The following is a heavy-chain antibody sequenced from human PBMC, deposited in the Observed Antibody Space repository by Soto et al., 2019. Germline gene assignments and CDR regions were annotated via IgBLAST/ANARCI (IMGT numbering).Heavy chain of an antibody. CDR2: IYYSGST. D-gene: IGHD2-15*01. CDR1: GGSLSGYY. CDR3: ARYSVVVAAKRTPNGDAFDI. J-gene: IGHJ3*02. V-gene: IGHV4-59*06. Sequence: SETLSLTCAVNGGSLSGYYWSWIRKHPGKGLEWIGYIYYSGSTYYNPSLKSRVTISVDTSKNQFSLKLSSVTAADTAVYYCARYSVVVAAKRTPNGDAFDIWGQGTMVTVSS.